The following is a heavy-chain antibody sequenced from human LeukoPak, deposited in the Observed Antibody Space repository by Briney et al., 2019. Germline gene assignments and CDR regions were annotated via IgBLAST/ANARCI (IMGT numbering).Heavy chain of an antibody. J-gene: IGHJ4*02. CDR2: ISSSSSTI. CDR1: GFTFSSYS. D-gene: IGHD3-22*01. V-gene: IGHV3-48*04. CDR3: AMGEDSSGYSIDY. Sequence: GGSLRLSCAAPGFTFSSYSMNWVRQAPGKGLEWVSHISSSSSTIYYADSAKGRFTISRDNAKNSLYLQMNSLRAEDTALYYCAMGEDSSGYSIDYWGQGTLVTVSS.